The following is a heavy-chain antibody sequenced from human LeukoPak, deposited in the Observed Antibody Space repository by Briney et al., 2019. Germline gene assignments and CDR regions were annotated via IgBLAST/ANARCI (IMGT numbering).Heavy chain of an antibody. CDR2: ISTYDDNI. CDR1: GYTFTTYG. CDR3: ARDSSGLMVRDRAFDY. V-gene: IGHV1-18*01. D-gene: IGHD3-10*01. J-gene: IGHJ4*02. Sequence: ASVKVSCRASGYTFTTYGLSWVRQAPGQGLEWLGWISTYDDNIKYAQSLQGRLTLTIDTSTSTAYMELRSLTSDDTAVYYCARDSSGLMVRDRAFDYWGQGTLVTVSS.